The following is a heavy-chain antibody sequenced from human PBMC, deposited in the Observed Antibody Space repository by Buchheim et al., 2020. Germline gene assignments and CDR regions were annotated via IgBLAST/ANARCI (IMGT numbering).Heavy chain of an antibody. J-gene: IGHJ4*02. CDR1: GGSFSGYY. Sequence: QVQLQQWGAGLLKPSETLSPTCAVYGGSFSGYYWSWIRQPPGKGLEWIGEINHSGSTNYNPSLKSRVTISVDTSKNQFSLKLSSVTAADTAVYYCARGYGDYGEIASVGVFDYWGQGTL. CDR2: INHSGST. CDR3: ARGYGDYGEIASVGVFDY. V-gene: IGHV4-34*01. D-gene: IGHD4-17*01.